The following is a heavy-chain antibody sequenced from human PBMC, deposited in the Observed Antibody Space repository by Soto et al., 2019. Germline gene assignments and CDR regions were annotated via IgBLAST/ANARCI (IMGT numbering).Heavy chain of an antibody. J-gene: IGHJ4*02. Sequence: QVLLQESGPGLVKPPETLSLTCTVSGGSISNYYWTWIRQPAGKGLEWIGRIYTSGTTNYNPSLKSRVTMLIDPSRNQFSLRLSSVTAADTALYYCARQRTYSSSWYDYWGQGTLVTVSS. V-gene: IGHV4-4*07. D-gene: IGHD6-13*01. CDR3: ARQRTYSSSWYDY. CDR2: IYTSGTT. CDR1: GGSISNYY.